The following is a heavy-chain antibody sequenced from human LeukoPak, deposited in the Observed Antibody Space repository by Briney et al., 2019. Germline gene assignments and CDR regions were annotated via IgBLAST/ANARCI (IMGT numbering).Heavy chain of an antibody. CDR2: INPKSGAT. V-gene: IGHV1-2*02. Sequence: GASVRVSCKASGYTFTDYYMHWVRQAPGQGLEWMGWINPKSGATNYAQNLQGRVTLTRDTSISTAYMDLSSLRSDDTAVYYCARDGGFDYWGQGTLVTVSS. CDR1: GYTFTDYY. CDR3: ARDGGFDY. D-gene: IGHD3-16*01. J-gene: IGHJ4*02.